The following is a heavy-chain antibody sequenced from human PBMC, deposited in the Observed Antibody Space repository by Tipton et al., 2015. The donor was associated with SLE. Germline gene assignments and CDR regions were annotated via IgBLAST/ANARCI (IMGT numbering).Heavy chain of an antibody. CDR1: GGPIRSSSYY. J-gene: IGHJ6*03. V-gene: IGHV4-39*01. Sequence: TLSLTCTVSGGPIRSSSYYWGWIRQPPGKGLDWIGIIYYSGSTYYNPSLKSRVTISVDTSENQFSLKLSSVTAADTAVYYCARQEARHYYYYYYMDVWGKRSTVTVSS. CDR2: IYYSGST. D-gene: IGHD6-6*01. CDR3: ARQEARHYYYYYYMDV.